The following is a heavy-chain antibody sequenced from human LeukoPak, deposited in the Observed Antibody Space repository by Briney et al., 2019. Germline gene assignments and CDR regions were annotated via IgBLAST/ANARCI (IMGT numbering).Heavy chain of an antibody. D-gene: IGHD2-2*02. J-gene: IGHJ4*02. CDR1: GGSINSGGYY. CDR3: ARVGDCSSTICYTLDY. CDR2: IYHSGST. Sequence: PSETLSLTCTVSGGSINSGGYYWSWIRQPPGKGLEWIGYIYHSGSTYYNPSLKSRVTISVGRSKNQFSLKLSSVTAADAAVYCCARVGDCSSTICYTLDYWGQGTLVTVSS. V-gene: IGHV4-30-2*01.